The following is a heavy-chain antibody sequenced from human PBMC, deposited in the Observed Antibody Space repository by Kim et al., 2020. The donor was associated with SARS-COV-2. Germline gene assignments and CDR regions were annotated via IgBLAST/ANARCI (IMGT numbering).Heavy chain of an antibody. Sequence: SIPTYANSVKGRFTISRDSAENTVYLQMNGLRAEDTAVYYCERRATGGFARWGQGTLVTVSS. CDR2: SIP. V-gene: IGHV3-74*03. CDR3: ERRATGGFAR. J-gene: IGHJ4*02. D-gene: IGHD2-15*01.